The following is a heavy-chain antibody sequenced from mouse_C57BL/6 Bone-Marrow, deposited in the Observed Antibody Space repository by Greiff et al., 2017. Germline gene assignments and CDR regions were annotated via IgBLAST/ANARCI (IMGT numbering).Heavy chain of an antibody. D-gene: IGHD2-1*01. CDR1: GYAFSSSW. CDR2: IYPGDGDT. V-gene: IGHV1-82*01. Sequence: QVQLQQSGPELVKPGASVKISCKASGYAFSSSWMNWVKQRPGKGLEWIGRIYPGDGDTNYNGKFKGKATLTADKSSSTAYMQLSSLTSEDSAVYFCAREADLLVAYWGQGALVTVSA. CDR3: AREADLLVAY. J-gene: IGHJ3*01.